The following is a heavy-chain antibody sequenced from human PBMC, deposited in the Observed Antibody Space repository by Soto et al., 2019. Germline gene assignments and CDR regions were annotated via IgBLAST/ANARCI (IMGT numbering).Heavy chain of an antibody. CDR3: ATGEPTLYYYYGMDV. CDR2: IIPIFGIA. CDR1: GGTFSSYA. D-gene: IGHD3-10*01. V-gene: IGHV1-69*17. J-gene: IGHJ6*02. Sequence: VKVSCKASGGTFSSYAISWVRQAPGQGLEWMGGIIPIFGIANYAQKFQGRVTITADKSTSTAYMELSSLRSEDTAVYYCATGEPTLYYYYGMDVWGQGTTVTVSS.